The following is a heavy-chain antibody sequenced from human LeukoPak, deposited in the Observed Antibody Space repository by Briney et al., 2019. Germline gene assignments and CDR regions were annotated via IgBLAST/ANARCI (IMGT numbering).Heavy chain of an antibody. J-gene: IGHJ4*02. CDR2: INTNTGNP. CDR3: ARSSRGVIGLLDY. Sequence: ASVKVSCKASGYTFSDYTINWVRQAPGQGLEWMGWINTNTGNPTYARDFRGRFVLSVDTSVNTAYLEISGLKTEDTAVYYCARSSRGVIGLLDYWGQGALVAVSS. CDR1: GYTFSDYT. D-gene: IGHD3-10*01. V-gene: IGHV7-4-1*01.